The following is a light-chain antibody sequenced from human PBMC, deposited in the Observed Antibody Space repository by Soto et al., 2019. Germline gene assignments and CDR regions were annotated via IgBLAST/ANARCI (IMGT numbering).Light chain of an antibody. CDR1: QSVSSF. CDR2: DAS. Sequence: EIVLTQSPATLSLSPGERATLSCRASQSVSSFLAWYQQKPGQAPRLLISDASNRATGIPGRFSGSGSGTGFSLTISSLAPAEFAVYYCQQRSHWPWSFGTGNKVEIK. V-gene: IGKV3-11*01. CDR3: QQRSHWPWS. J-gene: IGKJ1*01.